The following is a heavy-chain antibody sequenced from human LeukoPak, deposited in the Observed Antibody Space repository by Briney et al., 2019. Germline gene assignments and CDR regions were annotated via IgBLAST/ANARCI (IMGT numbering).Heavy chain of an antibody. CDR2: INPGGST. CDR3: GGEDCSGSDCKRFDY. D-gene: IGHD2-21*02. Sequence: WETLSLTCAVYGVTFSGYYWSWIRQSPGKGLEWIWEINPGGSTNYNPALERRVIISVGTYKKHFSQKMEDVRGADAAVFYCGGEDCSGSDCKRFDYSGQGSLVTASS. J-gene: IGHJ4*02. V-gene: IGHV4-34*01. CDR1: GVTFSGYY.